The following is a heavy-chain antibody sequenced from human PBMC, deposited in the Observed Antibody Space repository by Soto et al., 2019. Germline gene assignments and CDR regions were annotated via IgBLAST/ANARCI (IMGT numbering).Heavy chain of an antibody. Sequence: SETLSLTCTVSGGSTSSSSYYWGWIRQHPGKGQERIGSIYYSGSTYYSPSLKSRVNISVDTSKNQFSLKLSSVTAADTAVYYCARGLGSSGWYSPWDAFDIWGQGTMVTVSS. D-gene: IGHD6-19*01. J-gene: IGHJ3*02. CDR3: ARGLGSSGWYSPWDAFDI. CDR2: IYYSGST. CDR1: GGSTSSSSYY. V-gene: IGHV4-39*01.